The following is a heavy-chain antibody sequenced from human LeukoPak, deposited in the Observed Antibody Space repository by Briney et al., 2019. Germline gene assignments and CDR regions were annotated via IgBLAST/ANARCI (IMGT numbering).Heavy chain of an antibody. CDR1: GGSFSGYY. CDR2: INQSGST. D-gene: IGHD3-9*01. Sequence: SETLSLTCAVYGGSFSGYYRSWIRQPPGKGLEWIGEINQSGSTNYNPSLKSRVTISVDTSKNQFSLKLTSVTAADTAVYYCARGWGATLSGYYLDWGQGTLVTVSS. J-gene: IGHJ4*02. V-gene: IGHV4-34*01. CDR3: ARGWGATLSGYYLD.